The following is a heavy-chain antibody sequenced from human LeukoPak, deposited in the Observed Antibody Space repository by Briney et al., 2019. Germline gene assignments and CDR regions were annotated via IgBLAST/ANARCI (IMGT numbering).Heavy chain of an antibody. J-gene: IGHJ6*03. D-gene: IGHD3-3*01. V-gene: IGHV1-69*02. CDR2: IIPILGIA. CDR1: GGTFSSYT. CDR3: ARTIPYYYYYMDV. Sequence: SVKVSCKASGGTFSSYTISWVRQAPGQGLEWMGRIIPILGIANYAQKFQGRVTITADKSTSTAYMELSSLRSEDTAVNYCARTIPYYYYYMDVGGKGTTVTVSS.